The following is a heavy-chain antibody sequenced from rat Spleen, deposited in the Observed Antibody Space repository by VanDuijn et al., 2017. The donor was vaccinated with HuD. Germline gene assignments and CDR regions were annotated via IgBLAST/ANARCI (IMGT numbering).Heavy chain of an antibody. CDR2: ISYDGTAT. V-gene: IGHV5-22*01. J-gene: IGHJ1*01. Sequence: EVQLVESGGGLVQPGRSMKLSCAASGLSFSNYDMAWVRQAPTKGLEWVASISYDGTATYYRDSVKGRFTISRDIAKSTLYLQMNNLRSEDTATYYCARVIYYYVSGGWYFDFWGPGTMVTVSS. CDR3: ARVIYYYVSGGWYFDF. D-gene: IGHD1-12*01. CDR1: GLSFSNYD.